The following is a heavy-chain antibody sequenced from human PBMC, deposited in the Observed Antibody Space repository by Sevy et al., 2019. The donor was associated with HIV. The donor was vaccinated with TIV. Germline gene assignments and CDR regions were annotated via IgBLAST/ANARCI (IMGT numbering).Heavy chain of an antibody. Sequence: GGSLRLTCAASGFIFSIYNMNWVRRASGAGLEWVSSISGSGGSVYYADSVKGRFTISRDNARNSLYLQINSLTAEDTALYYCATGDCRDDRCLAFDYWGQGTLVTVSS. CDR3: ATGDCRDDRCLAFDY. CDR1: GFIFSIYN. D-gene: IGHD3-22*01. V-gene: IGHV3-21*01. CDR2: ISGSGGSV. J-gene: IGHJ4*02.